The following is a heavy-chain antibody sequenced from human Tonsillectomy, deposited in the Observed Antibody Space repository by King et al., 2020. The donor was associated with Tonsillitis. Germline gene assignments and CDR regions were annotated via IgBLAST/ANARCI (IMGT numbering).Heavy chain of an antibody. D-gene: IGHD3-16*02. J-gene: IGHJ4*02. V-gene: IGHV3-11*05. Sequence: LVESGGGLVKPGGSLRLSCAASGFTFSDYYMSWIRQAPGKGLEWVSYISSSISYTNYADSVTGRFTISRDNAKNSLYLQMNSLRAEDTAVYYCARDQAGDLSFDYWGQGTLVTVSS. CDR2: ISSSISYT. CDR1: GFTFSDYY. CDR3: ARDQAGDLSFDY.